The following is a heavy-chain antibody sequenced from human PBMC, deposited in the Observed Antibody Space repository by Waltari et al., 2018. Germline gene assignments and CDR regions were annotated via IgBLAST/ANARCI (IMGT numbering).Heavy chain of an antibody. CDR2: IYYSGMT. D-gene: IGHD3-22*01. V-gene: IGHV4-39*07. CDR1: GGSISSSSYY. J-gene: IGHJ4*02. Sequence: QLQLQESGPGLVKPSETLSLTCTVSGGSISSSSYYWGWIRQPPGKGLEWIGSIYYSGMTYYTPSRKSRVTISVDTSKTQFSLTLRSVTASDTAVYYCARDSYYYDSSGYYNFDYWGQGTLVTVSS. CDR3: ARDSYYYDSSGYYNFDY.